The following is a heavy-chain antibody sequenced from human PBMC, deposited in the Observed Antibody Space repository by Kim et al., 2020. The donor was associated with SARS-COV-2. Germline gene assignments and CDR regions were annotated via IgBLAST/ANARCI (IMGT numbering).Heavy chain of an antibody. J-gene: IGHJ6*02. CDR3: ARPSDHDYYYGMDV. CDR1: GYAFSSYV. V-gene: IGHV1-3*01. D-gene: IGHD2-21*02. CDR2: VNGNNGNT. Sequence: ASVKVSCKASGYAFSSYVMHWVRQGPGQRLEWLGWVNGNNGNTKQSQKFQGRVTLTRDAFADTAYMELSDLRSDDTAVYYCARPSDHDYYYGMDVWGQGT.